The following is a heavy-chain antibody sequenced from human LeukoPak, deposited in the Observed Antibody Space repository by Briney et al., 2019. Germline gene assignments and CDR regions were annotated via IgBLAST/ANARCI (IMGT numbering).Heavy chain of an antibody. D-gene: IGHD5-18*01. CDR1: GITFSNYY. V-gene: IGHV3-7*01. CDR2: INKDGSQK. J-gene: IGHJ4*02. CDR3: ASGGGYLVDY. Sequence: GGSLRLSCGASGITFSNYYMIWVRQAPGKGLEWVANINKDGSQKHYVDSVRGRFTISRDDAKKSLYLEMNNLRADDTAVYYCASGGGYLVDYWGQGTLVTVSS.